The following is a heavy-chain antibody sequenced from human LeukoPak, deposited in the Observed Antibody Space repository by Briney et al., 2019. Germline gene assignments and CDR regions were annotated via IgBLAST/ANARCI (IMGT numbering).Heavy chain of an antibody. D-gene: IGHD3-10*01. J-gene: IGHJ4*02. CDR1: GYSFTRYG. V-gene: IGHV1-18*01. CDR3: ARSGRGTYYYFDW. CDR2: ISGSNGNT. Sequence: ASVKVSCKXSGYSFTRYGMSWLRQAPGQGPEWMGWISGSNGNTNYSQKFQGRVTMTTDISTSTAYMEVWSLRSDDTAVYYCARSGRGTYYYFDWWGQGTLVTVSS.